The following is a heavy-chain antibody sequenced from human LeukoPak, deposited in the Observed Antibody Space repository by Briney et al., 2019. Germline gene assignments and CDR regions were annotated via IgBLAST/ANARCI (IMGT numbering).Heavy chain of an antibody. CDR3: AKDRKQWHSPLDY. Sequence: PGGSLRLSCAASGFTVSSYGMHWVRQAPGKGLEWVALISYDGSNKDYADSVRGRFTISRDSSKNTLYLQMNSLRPEDTAVYYCAKDRKQWHSPLDYWGQGTLVTVSS. CDR1: GFTVSSYG. J-gene: IGHJ4*02. V-gene: IGHV3-30*18. D-gene: IGHD6-19*01. CDR2: ISYDGSNK.